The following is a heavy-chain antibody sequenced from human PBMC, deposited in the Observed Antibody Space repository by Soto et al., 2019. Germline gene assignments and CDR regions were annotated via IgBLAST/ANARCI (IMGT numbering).Heavy chain of an antibody. Sequence: GGSLRFSCAASGFTFSSYAMHWVRQAPGKGLEYVSAISSNGGSTYYANSVKGRFTISRDNSKNTLYLQMGSLRAEDMAVYYCGRGATPVSPWFDPWGQGTLVTVSS. CDR1: GFTFSSYA. V-gene: IGHV3-64*01. CDR2: ISSNGGST. CDR3: GRGATPVSPWFDP. J-gene: IGHJ5*02.